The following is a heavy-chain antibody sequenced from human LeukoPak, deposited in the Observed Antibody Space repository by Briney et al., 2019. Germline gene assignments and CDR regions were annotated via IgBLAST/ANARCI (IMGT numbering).Heavy chain of an antibody. J-gene: IGHJ4*02. CDR3: ARGTDYGSGRGFDY. CDR2: ISSSGDTI. Sequence: LRLSCAASAFTFSDYYMSWIRQAPGKRLEWLSYISSSGDTIYYADSVKGRFTISRDNAKNSLYLQMNSLRADDTAVYYCARGTDYGSGRGFDYWGQGTLVTVSS. V-gene: IGHV3-11*04. CDR1: AFTFSDYY. D-gene: IGHD3-10*01.